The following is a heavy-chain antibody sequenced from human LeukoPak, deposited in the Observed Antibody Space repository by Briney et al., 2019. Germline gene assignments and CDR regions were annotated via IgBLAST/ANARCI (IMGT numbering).Heavy chain of an antibody. CDR1: GYTFTGYY. J-gene: IGHJ6*02. Sequence: GASVKVSCKASGYTFTGYYMHWVRQAPGQGLEWMGWINPNSGGTNYAQKFQGRVTMTRDTSISTAYMELSRLRSDDTAVYYCAREVRQQPWGELYYYYGMDVWGQGTTVTVSS. V-gene: IGHV1-2*02. CDR3: AREVRQQPWGELYYYYGMDV. D-gene: IGHD6-13*01. CDR2: INPNSGGT.